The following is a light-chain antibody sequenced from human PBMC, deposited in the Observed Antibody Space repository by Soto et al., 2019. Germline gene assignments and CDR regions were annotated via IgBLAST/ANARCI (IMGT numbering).Light chain of an antibody. J-gene: IGKJ1*01. CDR1: QSISSY. CDR3: QQSYNSPQT. V-gene: IGKV1-39*01. Sequence: DIQMTQSPSSLSASVGDRVTITCRASQSISSYLNWYQLKPGKPPRLLIYAASSLQSGVPSRFSGSGSGTDFTLTINSLQPEDFATYSCQQSYNSPQTFGQGTKVDNK. CDR2: AAS.